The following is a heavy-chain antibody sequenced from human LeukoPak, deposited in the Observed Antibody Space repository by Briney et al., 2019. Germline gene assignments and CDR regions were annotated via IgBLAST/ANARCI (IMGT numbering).Heavy chain of an antibody. CDR1: GFTFNTYA. Sequence: SGGSLRLSCAASGFTFNTYAMSWVRQAPGKGLERVSSIGSQSRSTYYADSVKGRFTISRDNSKNTLYLQMRSLRAEDTAVYYCVKDSPPDYWGQGTRVTVSS. CDR3: VKDSPPDY. V-gene: IGHV3-23*01. CDR2: IGSQSRST. J-gene: IGHJ4*02.